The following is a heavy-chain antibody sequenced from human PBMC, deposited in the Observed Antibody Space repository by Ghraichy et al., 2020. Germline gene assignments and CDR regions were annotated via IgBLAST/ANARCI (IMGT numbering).Heavy chain of an antibody. V-gene: IGHV4-34*01. J-gene: IGHJ6*02. CDR3: ARISIAAAGTGGYYYGMDV. Sequence: SETLSLTCAVYGGSFSGYYWSWIRQPPGKGLEWIGEINHSGSTNYNPSLKSRVTISVDTSKNQFSLKLSSVTAADTAVYYCARISIAAAGTGGYYYGMDVWGQGTTVTVSS. CDR2: INHSGST. CDR1: GGSFSGYY. D-gene: IGHD6-13*01.